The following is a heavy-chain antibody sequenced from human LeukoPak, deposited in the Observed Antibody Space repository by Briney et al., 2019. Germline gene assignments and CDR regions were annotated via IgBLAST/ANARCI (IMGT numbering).Heavy chain of an antibody. CDR1: GYSFTGYD. D-gene: IGHD6-19*01. V-gene: IGHV1-8*01. Sequence: EASVKVSCKASGYSFTGYDINWVRQATGQGLEWMGWMNPTNGDTGYAQKFQGRLTMTRSTSIKRAYMDLSSLTSEDTAVYYCATSAPAEIAVATTWGQGTLVTVSS. CDR3: ATSAPAEIAVATT. J-gene: IGHJ5*02. CDR2: MNPTNGDT.